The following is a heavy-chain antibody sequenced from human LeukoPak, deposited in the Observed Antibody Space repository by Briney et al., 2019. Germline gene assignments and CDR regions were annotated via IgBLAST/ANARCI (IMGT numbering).Heavy chain of an antibody. CDR2: IYTSGST. D-gene: IGHD2-15*01. Sequence: SETLSLTCTVSGGSISSGSYYWSWIRQPAGKGLEWIGRIYTSGSTNYNPSLKSRVTISVDTSKNQFSLKLSSVTAADTAVYYCARARYVGSGGSCYSGFDYWGQGTLVTVSS. J-gene: IGHJ4*02. CDR1: GGSISSGSYY. CDR3: ARARYVGSGGSCYSGFDY. V-gene: IGHV4-61*02.